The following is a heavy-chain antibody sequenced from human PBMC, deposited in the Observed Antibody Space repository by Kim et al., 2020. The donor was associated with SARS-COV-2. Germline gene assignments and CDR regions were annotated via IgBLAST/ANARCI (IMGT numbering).Heavy chain of an antibody. CDR3: ASLDSAQVPGVF. D-gene: IGHD3-10*01. V-gene: IGHV3-7*03. Sequence: YYVDSVKCRFTMSRDNAKNSLYLEMNILRPEDTALYYCASLDSAQVPGVFWGQGTLVTVSS. J-gene: IGHJ4*02.